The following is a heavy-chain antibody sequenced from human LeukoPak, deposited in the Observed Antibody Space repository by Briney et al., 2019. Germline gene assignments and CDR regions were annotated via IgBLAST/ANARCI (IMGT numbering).Heavy chain of an antibody. J-gene: IGHJ4*02. CDR1: GGSISSGSYY. Sequence: TSETLSLTCIVSGGSISSGSYYWSWIRQSAGKGLEWIGRIYSSGTTNYNPSLKSRVTISVDTSKNQFSLKLSSVTAADTAVYYCARGYSGSYYWPSYFDYWGQGTLVTVSS. V-gene: IGHV4-61*02. D-gene: IGHD1-26*01. CDR3: ARGYSGSYYWPSYFDY. CDR2: IYSSGTT.